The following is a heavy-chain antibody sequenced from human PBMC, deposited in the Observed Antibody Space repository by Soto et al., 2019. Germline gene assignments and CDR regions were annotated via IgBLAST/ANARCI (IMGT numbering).Heavy chain of an antibody. Sequence: SETLSLTCTVSGGSISSYYWSWIRQPPGKGLEWIGYIYYSGSTNYNPSLKSRVTISVDTSKNQFSLKMSSVTAADTAVYYCARSQTTVTSYDYWGQGTLVTVS. V-gene: IGHV4-59*01. J-gene: IGHJ4*02. CDR1: GGSISSYY. CDR3: ARSQTTVTSYDY. CDR2: IYYSGST. D-gene: IGHD4-17*01.